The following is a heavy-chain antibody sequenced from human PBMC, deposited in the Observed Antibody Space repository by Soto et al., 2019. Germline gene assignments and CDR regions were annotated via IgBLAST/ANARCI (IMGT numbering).Heavy chain of an antibody. CDR3: TRGPRANSSGRGAN. CDR1: TGSIYW. J-gene: IGHJ4*02. Sequence: TGSIYWIHGVRQKKGQSPFWASRISDDGTTTTYADSVRGRFTISRDNSKNTLYLQMNNLKPDDTAIYYCTRGPRANSSGRGANCGQGTPVSGSS. D-gene: IGHD1-1*01. V-gene: IGHV3-74*01. CDR2: ISDDGTTT.